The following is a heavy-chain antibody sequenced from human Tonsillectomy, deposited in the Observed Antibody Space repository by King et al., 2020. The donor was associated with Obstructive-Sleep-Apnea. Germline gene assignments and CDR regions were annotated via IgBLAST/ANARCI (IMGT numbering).Heavy chain of an antibody. CDR2: ISDSGDSE. V-gene: IGHV3-23*04. J-gene: IGHJ4*02. Sequence: VQLVESGGGLVQPGGSLRLSCAASGFIFSSYAMSWVRQAPGKELEWVSTISDSGDSEYYADSVKGRFTISRDNSKNTLYLQMNSLRVGDTAVYYCAGLPPDGRSCEWSRFDYWGQGTLVTVSA. CDR1: GFIFSSYA. D-gene: IGHD2-8*01. CDR3: AGLPPDGRSCEWSRFDY.